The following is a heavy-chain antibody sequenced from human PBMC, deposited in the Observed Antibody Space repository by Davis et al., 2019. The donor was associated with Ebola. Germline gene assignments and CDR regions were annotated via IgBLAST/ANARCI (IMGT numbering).Heavy chain of an antibody. CDR3: AERGGSV. J-gene: IGHJ4*02. CDR1: GVSISTHY. Sequence: PGGSLRLSCTVSGVSISTHYWNWIRQPPGKGLEWIGSVYYSGYTNYSPSLKSRVTISIDTSKNKFSLRLRSVTAADTAVYYCAERGGSVWGQGTLVTVSS. V-gene: IGHV4-59*11. CDR2: VYYSGYT. D-gene: IGHD3-16*01.